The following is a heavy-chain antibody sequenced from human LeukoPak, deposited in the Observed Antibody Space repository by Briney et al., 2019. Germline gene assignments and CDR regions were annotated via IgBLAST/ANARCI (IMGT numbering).Heavy chain of an antibody. D-gene: IGHD4-17*01. CDR3: ARNHDSGDYVDY. Sequence: SGTLSLTCTVSGYSISSGYYWGWIRQPPGKGLEWIGSIYHSGSTYYNPSLKSRVTISVDTSKNQFSLKLTSVTAADTAVYYCARNHDSGDYVDYWGQGTLVTVSS. V-gene: IGHV4-38-2*02. CDR2: IYHSGST. CDR1: GYSISSGYY. J-gene: IGHJ4*02.